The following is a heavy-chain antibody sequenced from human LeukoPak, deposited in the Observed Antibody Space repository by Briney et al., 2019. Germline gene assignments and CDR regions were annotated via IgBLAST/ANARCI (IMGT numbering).Heavy chain of an antibody. CDR2: INHSGST. CDR1: GGSFSGYY. V-gene: IGHV4-34*01. CDR3: ARAIRDYDFWSGYFSKHFDY. J-gene: IGHJ4*02. D-gene: IGHD3-3*01. Sequence: SETLSLTCAVYGGSFSGYYWSWLRQPPGKGLEWIGEINHSGSTNYNPSLKSRVTISVDTSKNQFSLKLSSVTAADTAVYYCARAIRDYDFWSGYFSKHFDYWGQGTLVTVSS.